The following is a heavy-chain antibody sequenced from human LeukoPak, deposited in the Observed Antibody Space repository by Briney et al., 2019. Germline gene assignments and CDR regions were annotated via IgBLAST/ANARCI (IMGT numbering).Heavy chain of an antibody. CDR2: ISYDGSNK. CDR3: AKDFYWFGELYGSLDY. V-gene: IGHV3-30*04. J-gene: IGHJ4*02. CDR1: GFTFSSYA. D-gene: IGHD3-10*01. Sequence: GGSLRLSCAASGFTFSSYAMHWVRQAPGKGLEWVAVISYDGSNKYYADSVKGRFTISRDNSKKMLYLQMNSLRPEDTAVYYCAKDFYWFGELYGSLDYWGQGTLVTVSS.